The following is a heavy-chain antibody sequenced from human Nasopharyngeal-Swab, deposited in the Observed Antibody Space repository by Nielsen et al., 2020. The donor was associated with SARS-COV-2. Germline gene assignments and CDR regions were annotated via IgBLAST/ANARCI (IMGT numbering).Heavy chain of an antibody. J-gene: IGHJ6*02. V-gene: IGHV4-39*07. D-gene: IGHD3-22*01. CDR2: ICSGGTT. Sequence: WIRQPPGKGLEWIGSICSGGTTYYNPSLKSRVTISVDTSKNQFSLKLSSVTAADTAVYYCARGTVYYYDSSGYYYYYYYGMDVWGQGTTVTVSS. CDR3: ARGTVYYYDSSGYYYYYYYGMDV.